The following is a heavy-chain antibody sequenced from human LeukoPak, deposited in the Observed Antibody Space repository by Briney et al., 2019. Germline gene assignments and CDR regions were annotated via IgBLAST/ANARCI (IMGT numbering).Heavy chain of an antibody. Sequence: ASVKVSCKASGYTFTGYYMHWVRQAPGQGLEWMGWINPNSGGTNYAQKFQGRVTMTRGTSISTAYMELSRLRSDDTAVYYCARHPVVAAATNWFDPWGQGTLVTVSS. CDR2: INPNSGGT. CDR1: GYTFTGYY. J-gene: IGHJ5*02. V-gene: IGHV1-2*02. CDR3: ARHPVVAAATNWFDP. D-gene: IGHD6-13*01.